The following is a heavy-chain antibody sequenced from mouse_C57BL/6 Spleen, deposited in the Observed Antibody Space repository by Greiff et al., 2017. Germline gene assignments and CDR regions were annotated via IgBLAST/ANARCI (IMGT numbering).Heavy chain of an antibody. CDR2: IYPGSGST. J-gene: IGHJ4*01. CDR1: GYTFTSYW. CDR3: ARWEGDAMDY. V-gene: IGHV1-55*01. Sequence: QVQLQQPGAELVKPGASVKMSCKASGYTFTSYWITWVKQRPGQGLEWIGDIYPGSGSTNYNEKFKSKATLTVDTASSTAYMQRSSLTSEDSAVYYCARWEGDAMDYWGQGTSVTVSS. D-gene: IGHD4-1*01.